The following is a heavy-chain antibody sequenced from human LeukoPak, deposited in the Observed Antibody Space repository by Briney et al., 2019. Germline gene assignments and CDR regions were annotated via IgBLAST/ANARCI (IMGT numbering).Heavy chain of an antibody. CDR2: INPNSGGT. CDR3: ARGLYSEDCGSTSCYAFDI. Sequence: ASVKVSCKASGYXFTGYYMHWVRQAPGQGHEWMGWINPNSGGTNYAQKFQGRVTMTRDTSISTAYMELSRLRSDDTAVYYCARGLYSEDCGSTSCYAFDIWGQGTMVTVSS. J-gene: IGHJ3*02. D-gene: IGHD2-2*01. V-gene: IGHV1-2*02. CDR1: GYXFTGYY.